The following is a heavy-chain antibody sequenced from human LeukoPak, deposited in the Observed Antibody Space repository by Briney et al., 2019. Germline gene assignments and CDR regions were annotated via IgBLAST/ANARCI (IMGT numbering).Heavy chain of an antibody. CDR3: ASTKFLVEGKNCYGSGSPDY. CDR2: INAGNGNT. D-gene: IGHD3-10*01. J-gene: IGHJ4*02. CDR1: GYTFTSYA. V-gene: IGHV1-3*01. Sequence: ASVKVSCKASGYTFTSYAMHWVRQAPGQRLEWMGWINAGNGNTKYSQKFQGRVTITRDTSASTAYMELSSLRSEDTAVYYCASTKFLVEGKNCYGSGSPDYWGQGTLVTVSS.